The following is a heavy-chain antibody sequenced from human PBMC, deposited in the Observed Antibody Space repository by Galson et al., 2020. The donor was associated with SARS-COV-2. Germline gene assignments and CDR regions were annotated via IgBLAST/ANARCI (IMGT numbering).Heavy chain of an antibody. D-gene: IGHD3-3*01. V-gene: IGHV4-59*11. CDR3: ARDVSGPYDYYMDV. Sequence: SETLSLTCTVSGGSISSHYWSWIRQPPGKGLEWIGYIYYSGSTNYNPSLKSRVTISVDTSKNQFSLKLSSVTAADTALYYCARDVSGPYDYYMDVWGKGTTVTVSS. CDR2: IYYSGST. CDR1: GGSISSHY. J-gene: IGHJ6*03.